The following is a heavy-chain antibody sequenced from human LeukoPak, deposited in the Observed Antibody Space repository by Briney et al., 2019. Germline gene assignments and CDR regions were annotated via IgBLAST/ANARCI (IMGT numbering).Heavy chain of an antibody. J-gene: IGHJ4*02. Sequence: PGGSLRLSCAASGFTFSSNAMTWVRQAPGKGLEWVGRIRSTANGYATAYAASVKGRFTISRDDSKNTAYLQMDSLKTEDTAVYYCTGNYYGSGSYADFDYWGQGTLVTVSS. V-gene: IGHV3-73*01. CDR1: GFTFSSNA. D-gene: IGHD3-10*01. CDR2: IRSTANGYAT. CDR3: TGNYYGSGSYADFDY.